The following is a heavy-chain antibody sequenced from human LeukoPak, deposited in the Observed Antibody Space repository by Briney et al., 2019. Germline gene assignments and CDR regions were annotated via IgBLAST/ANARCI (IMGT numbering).Heavy chain of an antibody. CDR1: GFTFSNYE. Sequence: GASLRLSCAASGFTFSNYEFNWVRQAPGKGLEWVSYISSSGRNIYYADSVKGRFTISRDNAKNSLYLQMNSLRAEDTAVYYCARDLVQLWSKDFWGQGTLVTVSS. J-gene: IGHJ4*02. CDR3: ARDLVQLWSKDF. D-gene: IGHD5-18*01. V-gene: IGHV3-48*03. CDR2: ISSSGRNI.